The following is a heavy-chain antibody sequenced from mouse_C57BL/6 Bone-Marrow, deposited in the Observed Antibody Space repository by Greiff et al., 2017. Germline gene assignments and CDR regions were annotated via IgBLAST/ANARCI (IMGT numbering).Heavy chain of an antibody. Sequence: EVQLQQSVAELVRPGASVKLSCTASGFNIKNTYMHWVKQRPEQGLEWIGRIDPANGNTKYAPKFQGKATITADTSSNTAYLRLSSLASEDTAIYYCALYGNYFYYAMDYWGQGTSVTVSS. J-gene: IGHJ4*01. CDR1: GFNIKNTY. CDR3: ALYGNYFYYAMDY. CDR2: IDPANGNT. V-gene: IGHV14-3*01. D-gene: IGHD2-1*01.